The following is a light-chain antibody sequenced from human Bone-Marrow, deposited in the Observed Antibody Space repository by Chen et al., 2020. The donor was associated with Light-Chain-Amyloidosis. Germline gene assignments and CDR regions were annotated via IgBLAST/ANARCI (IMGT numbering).Light chain of an antibody. CDR1: SGHSSYA. V-gene: IGLV4-69*02. Sequence: QLVLTQSPSASAPLGASVKLTCTLSSGHSSYAIAWHQQQPEKGPRYLMKLNSDGSHSKGDGIPDRFSGSSSETERYLTISSLQSEDEADNYCQTWDTTNWVFGGGNKLTVL. J-gene: IGLJ3*02. CDR3: QTWDTTNWV. CDR2: LNSDGSH.